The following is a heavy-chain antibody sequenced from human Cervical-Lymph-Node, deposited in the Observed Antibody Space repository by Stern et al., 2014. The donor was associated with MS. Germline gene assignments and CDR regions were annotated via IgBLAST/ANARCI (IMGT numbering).Heavy chain of an antibody. J-gene: IGHJ4*02. Sequence: VQLVESGAEVKKPGASVKVSCKASGYTFTGQYMHWVRQAPGQGLEWMGRINPNSGGTSYAQKFQGRVTMTRDTSINTAPMELSRLTSDDTAMYYCARGLRGDWNYDAFDYWGQGTLVTVSS. CDR2: INPNSGGT. V-gene: IGHV1-2*06. CDR1: GYTFTGQY. CDR3: ARGLRGDWNYDAFDY. D-gene: IGHD1-7*01.